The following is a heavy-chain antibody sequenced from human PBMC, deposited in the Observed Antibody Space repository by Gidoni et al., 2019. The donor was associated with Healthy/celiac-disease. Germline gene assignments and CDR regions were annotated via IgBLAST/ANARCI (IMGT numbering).Heavy chain of an antibody. CDR1: GFTFSSYG. D-gene: IGHD2-2*01. Sequence: QVQLVESGGGVVQPGRSLRLSCAASGFTFSSYGMHWVRQAPGKGLEWVAVIWYDGSNKYYADSVKGRFTISRDNSKNTLYLQMNSLRAEDTAVYYCARDAGYCSSTSCYWYYYYGMDVWGQGTTVTVSS. CDR2: IWYDGSNK. J-gene: IGHJ6*02. CDR3: ARDAGYCSSTSCYWYYYYGMDV. V-gene: IGHV3-33*01.